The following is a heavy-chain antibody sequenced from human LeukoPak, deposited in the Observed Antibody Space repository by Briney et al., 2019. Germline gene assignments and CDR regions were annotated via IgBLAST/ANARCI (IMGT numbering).Heavy chain of an antibody. D-gene: IGHD3-22*01. Sequence: GGSLRLSCAASGFTFGSYAMHWVRQAPGKGLEWVAVISYDGSNKYYVDSVKGRFTISRDNSKNTLYLQMNSLRAEDTAVYYCAFDYYDSSGYSHWGQGTLVTVSS. CDR1: GFTFGSYA. V-gene: IGHV3-30*03. CDR2: ISYDGSNK. J-gene: IGHJ4*02. CDR3: AFDYYDSSGYSH.